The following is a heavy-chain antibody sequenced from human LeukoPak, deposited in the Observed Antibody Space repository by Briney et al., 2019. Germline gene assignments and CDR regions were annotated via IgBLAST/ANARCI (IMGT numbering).Heavy chain of an antibody. J-gene: IGHJ4*02. V-gene: IGHV3-30-3*01. Sequence: GGSLRLSCAASGFILSSYAMHWVRQAPGKGLEWVAVISYDGSNKYYADSVKGRFTISRDNSKNTLYLQMNSLRAEDTAVYYCAREKYYYDSSGYYHYWGQGTLVTVSS. CDR2: ISYDGSNK. CDR3: AREKYYYDSSGYYHY. CDR1: GFILSSYA. D-gene: IGHD3-22*01.